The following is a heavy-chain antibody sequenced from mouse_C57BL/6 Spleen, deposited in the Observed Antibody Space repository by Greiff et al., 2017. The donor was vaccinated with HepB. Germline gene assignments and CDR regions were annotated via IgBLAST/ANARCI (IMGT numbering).Heavy chain of an antibody. CDR2: IYPRSGNT. J-gene: IGHJ4*01. CDR3: ARTCSSYDAIDY. CDR1: GYTFTSYG. Sequence: VQLQESGAELARPGASVKLSCKASGYTFTSYGISWVKQRTGRGLEWIGEIYPRSGNTYYNEKFKGKATLTADKSSSTAYMELRSLTSEASAVYFCARTCSSYDAIDYWGQGTSVTVSS. V-gene: IGHV1-81*01. D-gene: IGHD1-1*01.